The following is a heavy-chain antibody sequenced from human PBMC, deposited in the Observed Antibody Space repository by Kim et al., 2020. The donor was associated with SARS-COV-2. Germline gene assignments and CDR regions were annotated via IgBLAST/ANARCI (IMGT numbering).Heavy chain of an antibody. D-gene: IGHD2-8*01. Sequence: GGSLRLSCAVSGFTFSSSAMHWVRQTPGKGLEWVSLISGSGDITYYADSVKGRFTISRDNSKKTLYLQMNSLRADDTAVYYCAKLPLHDVDAPVPNAAFAIWGQGTMVTVSA. J-gene: IGHJ3*02. CDR1: GFTFSSSA. CDR3: AKLPLHDVDAPVPNAAFAI. CDR2: ISGSGDIT. V-gene: IGHV3-23*01.